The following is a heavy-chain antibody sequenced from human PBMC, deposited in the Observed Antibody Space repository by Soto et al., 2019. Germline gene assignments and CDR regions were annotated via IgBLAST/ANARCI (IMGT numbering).Heavy chain of an antibody. CDR1: GGTFSSYA. J-gene: IGHJ6*02. CDR3: ARRSCSSTSSYTYYYYYGMDV. CDR2: IIPIFGTA. V-gene: IGHV1-69*01. D-gene: IGHD2-2*02. Sequence: QVQLVQSGAEVNKPGSSVKVSCQASGGTFSSYAISWVRQAPGQGLEWMGGIIPIFGTANYAQKFQGRVTITADESTSTAYMELSSLRSEDTAVYYCARRSCSSTSSYTYYYYYGMDVCSQGTTVTVSS.